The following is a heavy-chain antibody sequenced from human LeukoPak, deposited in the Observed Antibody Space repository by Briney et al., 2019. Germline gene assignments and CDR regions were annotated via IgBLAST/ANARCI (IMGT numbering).Heavy chain of an antibody. CDR2: IYYSGST. CDR3: ARATATYYYYMDV. CDR1: GGSISSYY. D-gene: IGHD5-24*01. Sequence: SETLSLTCTVSGGSISSYYWSWIRQPPGKGLEWIGYIYYSGSTNYNPSLKSRVTISVDTSKNQFSLKLSSVTAADTAVYYCARATATYYYYMDVCGKGTTVTISS. J-gene: IGHJ6*03. V-gene: IGHV4-59*01.